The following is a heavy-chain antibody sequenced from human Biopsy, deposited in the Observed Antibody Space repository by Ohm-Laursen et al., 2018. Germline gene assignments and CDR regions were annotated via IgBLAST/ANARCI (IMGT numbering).Heavy chain of an antibody. V-gene: IGHV4-4*07. CDR2: IYTSGIT. J-gene: IGHJ5*02. Sequence: GTLSLTCTVSGGSLSSYSWCWIRQPAGKGLEWIGQIYTSGITNYNPSLKSRVTMSVDTSKNKFSLRVSSVTAADTAVYYCARDRDRRGWFDPWGQGTLVTVSS. CDR1: GGSLSSYS. CDR3: ARDRDRRGWFDP. D-gene: IGHD1-14*01.